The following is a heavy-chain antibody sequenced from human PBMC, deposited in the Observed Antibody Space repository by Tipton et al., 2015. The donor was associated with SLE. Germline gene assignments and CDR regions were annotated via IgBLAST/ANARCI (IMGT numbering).Heavy chain of an antibody. D-gene: IGHD5-24*01. V-gene: IGHV4-59*01. CDR3: ARGDGYSGGWYFDL. Sequence: TLSLTCTVSGGSISSYYWSWIRQPPGKGLEWIGYIYYSGTTNYNPSLKSRFTISVDTSKNQFSLKVSSVTAADTALYYCARGDGYSGGWYFDLWGRGTLVTVSS. CDR1: GGSISSYY. CDR2: IYYSGTT. J-gene: IGHJ2*01.